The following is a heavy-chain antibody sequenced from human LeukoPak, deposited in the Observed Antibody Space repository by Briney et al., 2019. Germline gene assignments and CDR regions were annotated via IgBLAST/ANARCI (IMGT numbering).Heavy chain of an antibody. CDR1: GYTFTGYY. J-gene: IGHJ5*02. V-gene: IGHV1-2*02. CDR2: INPNSGGT. CDR3: ARDSGTIAARRRWFDP. D-gene: IGHD6-6*01. Sequence: GASVKDSCKASGYTFTGYYMHWVRQAPGQGLEWMGWINPNSGGTNYAQKFQGRVTMTRDTSISTAYMELSRLRSDDTAVYYCARDSGTIAARRRWFDPWGQGTLVTVSS.